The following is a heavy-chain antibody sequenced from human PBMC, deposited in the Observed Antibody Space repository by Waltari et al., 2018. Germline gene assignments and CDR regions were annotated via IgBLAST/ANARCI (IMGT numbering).Heavy chain of an antibody. V-gene: IGHV1-18*01. CDR3: APLGELDAFDI. D-gene: IGHD4-17*01. CDR1: GYPFPSYC. J-gene: IGHJ3*02. Sequence: QVSLVQSGAGVKKPGASVKVSCKASGYPFPSYCLSWVRQAPGKGLEWMGWISAYNGNTNYAQKLQGRVTMTTDTSTSTAYMELRSLRSEDTAVYYCAPLGELDAFDIWGQGTMVTVSS. CDR2: ISAYNGNT.